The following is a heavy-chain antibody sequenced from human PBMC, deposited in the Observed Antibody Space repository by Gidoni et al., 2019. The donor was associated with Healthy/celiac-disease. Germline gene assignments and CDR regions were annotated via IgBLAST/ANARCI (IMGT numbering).Heavy chain of an antibody. CDR3: ARAVVAAKSYYYYYGMDV. J-gene: IGHJ6*02. CDR2: IIPIFGTA. D-gene: IGHD2-15*01. Sequence: QVQLVQSGAEVKKPGSSVKVSCKASGGTFRSYALSWVRQAPGQGLEWMGGIIPIFGTANYAQKFQGRVTITADESTSTAYMELSSLRSEDTAVYYCARAVVAAKSYYYYYGMDVWGQGTTVTVSS. V-gene: IGHV1-69*01. CDR1: GGTFRSYA.